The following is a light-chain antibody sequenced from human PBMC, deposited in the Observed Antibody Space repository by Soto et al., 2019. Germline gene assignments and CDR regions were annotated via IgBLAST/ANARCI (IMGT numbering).Light chain of an antibody. J-gene: IGLJ1*01. CDR3: QVWDIMTDNNV. CDR2: YDS. Sequence: SYELTQPPSVSVAPEKTATITCGGNNIGNKRVHWYRQKPGQAPVLLISYDSDRPSGIPERFSGPNSENTATLTIDRVEAGDEADYYCQVWDIMTDNNVFGSGTKVTVL. CDR1: NIGNKR. V-gene: IGLV3-21*04.